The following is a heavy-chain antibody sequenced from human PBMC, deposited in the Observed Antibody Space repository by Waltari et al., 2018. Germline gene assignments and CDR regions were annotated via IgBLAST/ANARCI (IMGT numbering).Heavy chain of an antibody. CDR3: ARGSGYFFDY. CDR1: AFTFSSYA. CDR2: VGSGGST. D-gene: IGHD1-1*01. J-gene: IGHJ4*02. Sequence: EVQLLESGGGLVQPGGSLRLSCAASAFTFSSYAMRWVRQAPGKGLEWGATVGSGGSTYYADSVKGRFTISKDSPQNTLYLQMSSLRAEDTAVYYCARGSGYFFDYWGQGTLVTVSS. V-gene: IGHV3-23*01.